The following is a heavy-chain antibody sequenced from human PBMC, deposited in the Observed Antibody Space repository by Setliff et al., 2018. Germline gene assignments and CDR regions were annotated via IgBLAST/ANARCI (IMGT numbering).Heavy chain of an antibody. Sequence: GGSLRLSCAASGFTFSSYSMNWVRQAPGEGLEWVSSISSNSLYMYYADSVKGRFTISRDNAKNSLYLQMNSLRAEDTAVYYCAKLVWLTTWYYMDVWGKGTTVTVSS. CDR3: AKLVWLTTWYYMDV. V-gene: IGHV3-21*01. CDR1: GFTFSSYS. J-gene: IGHJ6*03. D-gene: IGHD5-18*01. CDR2: ISSNSLYM.